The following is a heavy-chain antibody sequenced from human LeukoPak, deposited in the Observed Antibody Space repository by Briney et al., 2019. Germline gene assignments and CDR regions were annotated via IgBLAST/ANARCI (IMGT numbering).Heavy chain of an antibody. D-gene: IGHD6-19*01. J-gene: IGHJ4*02. CDR3: ARGRFKTSMAVAGWDYFDY. V-gene: IGHV4-34*01. CDR2: INHSGST. Sequence: SETLSLTCAVYGGSFSGYYWSWIRQPPGKGLEWIGEINHSGSTNYNPSLKSRVTISVDTSKNQFSLKLSSVTAADTAVYYCARGRFKTSMAVAGWDYFDYWGQGTLVTVSS. CDR1: GGSFSGYY.